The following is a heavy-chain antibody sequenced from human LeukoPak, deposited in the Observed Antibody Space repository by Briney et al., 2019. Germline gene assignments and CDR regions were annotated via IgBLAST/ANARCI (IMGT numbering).Heavy chain of an antibody. CDR3: ATSNYGDFDWYFDL. CDR1: GFAFSSYW. CDR2: IKQDGGET. D-gene: IGHD4-17*01. J-gene: IGHJ2*01. V-gene: IGHV3-7*01. Sequence: GGSLRLSCAASGFAFSSYWMSWVRQAPGKGLEWVANIKQDGGETYYVDSVKGRFTISRDNAKNSLYLQMNSLRAEDTAVYYCATSNYGDFDWYFDLWGRGTLVTVSS.